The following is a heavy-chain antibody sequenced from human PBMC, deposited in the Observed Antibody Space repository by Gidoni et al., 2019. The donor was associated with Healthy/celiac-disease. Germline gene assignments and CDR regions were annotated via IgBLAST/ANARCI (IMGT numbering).Heavy chain of an antibody. D-gene: IGHD6-6*01. CDR1: GYTFTSYD. CDR2: MNPNSGNT. Sequence: QVQLVQSWAEVKKPGASVKVSCKASGYTFTSYDINWVRQATGQGLEWMGWMNPNSGNTGYAQKFQGRVTMTMNTSISTAYMELSSLRSEDTAVYYCARSSSPGSTPCFHYWGQGTLVTVSS. J-gene: IGHJ4*02. V-gene: IGHV1-8*01. CDR3: ARSSSPGSTPCFHY.